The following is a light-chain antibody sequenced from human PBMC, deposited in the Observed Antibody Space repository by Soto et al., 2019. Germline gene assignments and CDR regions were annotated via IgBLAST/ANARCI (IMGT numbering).Light chain of an antibody. CDR2: GAS. Sequence: EIVMTQSPATLSVSPGERATLSCRASQSVSSNLAWYQQKPGQAPRLLFYGASTRATGIPARFSGSGSGTEFTLTISSLQSEDFAVYYCQQYNNWATWTFGQGTKVEIK. V-gene: IGKV3-15*01. J-gene: IGKJ1*01. CDR1: QSVSSN. CDR3: QQYNNWATWT.